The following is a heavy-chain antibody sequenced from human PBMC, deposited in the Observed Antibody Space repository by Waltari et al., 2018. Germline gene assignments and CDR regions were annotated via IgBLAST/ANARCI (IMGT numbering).Heavy chain of an antibody. Sequence: EVILVESGGGLVHPGGSLRISCAASGFSVRTTHMSWVRQAPGRGLEWVSIMYPAGSSYNADSVEGRFTMSRDISKNMVHLQMNRLRLEDSATYYCATARDEQTAMVYFDKWGQGTLVSVSS. CDR3: ATARDEQTAMVYFDK. J-gene: IGHJ4*02. CDR2: MYPAGSS. V-gene: IGHV3-66*02. CDR1: GFSVRTTH. D-gene: IGHD5-18*01.